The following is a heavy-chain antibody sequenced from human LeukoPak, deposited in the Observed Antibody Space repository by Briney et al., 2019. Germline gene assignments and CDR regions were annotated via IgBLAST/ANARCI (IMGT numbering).Heavy chain of an antibody. V-gene: IGHV4-34*01. CDR1: GGSFSGYY. Sequence: SETLSLTCAVYGGSFSGYYWSWIRQPPGKGLEWIGEINHSGSTNYNPSLKSRVTISVDTSKNQFSLKLSSVTAADTAVYYCARARAYCSSTSCYGGQFFDYWGQGTLVTVSS. CDR3: ARARAYCSSTSCYGGQFFDY. D-gene: IGHD2-2*01. CDR2: INHSGST. J-gene: IGHJ4*02.